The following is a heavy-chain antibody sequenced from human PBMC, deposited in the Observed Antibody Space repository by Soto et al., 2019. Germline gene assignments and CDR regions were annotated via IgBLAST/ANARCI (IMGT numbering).Heavy chain of an antibody. CDR3: ARDPGYSSFDH. CDR2: IKEDGSVK. J-gene: IGHJ4*02. D-gene: IGHD5-12*01. CDR1: GFTFSGSW. Sequence: DVQLVESGGGLVQPGGSLRLSCAASGFTFSGSWMSWVRQAPGKGLEFVANIKEDGSVKNDVDSVKGRFTISRDNAKNSVYRQMNSLRDEDTAVYYCARDPGYSSFDHWGQGTLVTVSS. V-gene: IGHV3-7*01.